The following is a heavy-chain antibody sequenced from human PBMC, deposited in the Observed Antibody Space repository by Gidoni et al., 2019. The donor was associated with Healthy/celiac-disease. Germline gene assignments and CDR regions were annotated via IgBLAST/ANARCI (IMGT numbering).Heavy chain of an antibody. CDR2: ISSSSSYI. D-gene: IGHD2-2*02. V-gene: IGHV3-21*01. J-gene: IGHJ6*02. Sequence: EVQLVESGGGLVKPGGSLRLSCAASGFPFSSYSMNWVRQAPGKGLEWVSSISSSSSYIYYADSGKGRFTISRDNAKNSLYLQMNSLRAEDTAVYYCARDPGGYTRYYYGMDVWGQGTTVTVSS. CDR3: ARDPGGYTRYYYGMDV. CDR1: GFPFSSYS.